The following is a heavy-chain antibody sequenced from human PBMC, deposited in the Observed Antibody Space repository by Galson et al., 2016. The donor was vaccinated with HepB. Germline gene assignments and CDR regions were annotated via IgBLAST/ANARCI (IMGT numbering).Heavy chain of an antibody. V-gene: IGHV1-18*01. CDR3: ARDRGFDEDTFDM. Sequence: SVKVSCKASGYSFSTFGISWVRQAPGQGLEWMGWIGAFNGETNYAEKFQGRATMTTDTSTSTAYMELRRLRPDDTAVYYCARDRGFDEDTFDMWGQGTMVNV. J-gene: IGHJ3*02. D-gene: IGHD3-10*01. CDR1: GYSFSTFG. CDR2: IGAFNGET.